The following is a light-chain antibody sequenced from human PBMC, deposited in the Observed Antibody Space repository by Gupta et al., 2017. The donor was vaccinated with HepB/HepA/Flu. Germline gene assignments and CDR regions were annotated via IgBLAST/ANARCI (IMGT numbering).Light chain of an antibody. Sequence: SYVLTQPPSVSVAPGKTARITCGGNNIGSKSVHWYQQKPGQAPVLVVYDDSDRPSGIPERFSGSNAGKTATLNISRVEAGDEADDYCQVWDSSSDHVVFGGGTKLTVL. J-gene: IGLJ2*01. CDR3: QVWDSSSDHVV. CDR1: NIGSKS. V-gene: IGLV3-21*03. CDR2: DDS.